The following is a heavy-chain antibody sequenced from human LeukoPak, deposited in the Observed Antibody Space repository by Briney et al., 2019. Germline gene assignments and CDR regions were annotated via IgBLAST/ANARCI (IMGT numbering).Heavy chain of an antibody. Sequence: ASVKVSCKAFGYPFTSYDINSVRQATGQGLEWRGWMNPNSGNTGYAQKFQGRVTMTRNTSISTAYMELSSLRSEDTAVYYCAISYIYGSGSYDYWGQGTLVTVSS. CDR3: AISYIYGSGSYDY. D-gene: IGHD3-10*01. CDR2: MNPNSGNT. CDR1: GYPFTSYD. J-gene: IGHJ4*02. V-gene: IGHV1-8*01.